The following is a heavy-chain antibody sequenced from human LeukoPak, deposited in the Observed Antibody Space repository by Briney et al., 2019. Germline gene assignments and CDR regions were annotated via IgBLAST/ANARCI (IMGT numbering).Heavy chain of an antibody. CDR2: IWYDGSNK. Sequence: GGSLRLSCAASGFTFSTYGMHWVRQAPGKGLEWVALIWYDGSNKYSTDSVRGRFTISRDNSKNTLHLQMNSLRAEDTAVYYCARGKYCSSTSCIGDYFDPWGQGTLVTVSP. D-gene: IGHD2-2*01. CDR3: ARGKYCSSTSCIGDYFDP. V-gene: IGHV3-33*01. J-gene: IGHJ5*02. CDR1: GFTFSTYG.